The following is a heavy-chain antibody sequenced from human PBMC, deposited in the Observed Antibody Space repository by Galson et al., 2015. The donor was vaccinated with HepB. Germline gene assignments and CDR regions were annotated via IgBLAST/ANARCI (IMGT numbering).Heavy chain of an antibody. CDR2: IYPGDSDT. J-gene: IGHJ4*02. V-gene: IGHV5-51*01. CDR3: ARHEGGGRDSSSWYAHGEIDY. D-gene: IGHD6-13*01. CDR1: GYSFTSYW. Sequence: QSGAEVKKPGESLKISCTGSGYSFTSYWIGWVRQMPGKGLEWMGIIYPGDSDTRYSPSFQGQVTISADKSISTAYLQWSSLKASDTAMYYCARHEGGGRDSSSWYAHGEIDYWGQGTLVTVSS.